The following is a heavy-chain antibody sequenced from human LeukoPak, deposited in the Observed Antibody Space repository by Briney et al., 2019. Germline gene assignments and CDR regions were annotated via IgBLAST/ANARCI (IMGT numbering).Heavy chain of an antibody. J-gene: IGHJ4*02. D-gene: IGHD2-8*01. Sequence: GASVKVSCKASGYTFTGYYMHWVRQAPGQGLEWMGWINPNSGGTDYAQKFQGRVTMTRDTSISTAHMELSRLRSDDTAVYYCARAVPAPCGYCTNGVRRPWGLYYWGQGTLVTVSS. CDR3: ARAVPAPCGYCTNGVRRPWGLYY. CDR1: GYTFTGYY. V-gene: IGHV1-2*02. CDR2: INPNSGGT.